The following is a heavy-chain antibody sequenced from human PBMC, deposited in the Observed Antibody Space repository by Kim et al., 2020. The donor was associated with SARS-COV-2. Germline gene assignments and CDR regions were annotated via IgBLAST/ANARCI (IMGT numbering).Heavy chain of an antibody. CDR1: GGFISSGGYS. V-gene: IGHV4-30-2*01. D-gene: IGHD4-17*01. J-gene: IGHJ4*02. CDR2: IYHSGST. Sequence: SETLSLTCAVSGGFISSGGYSWSWIRQPPGKGLEWIGYIYHSGSTYYNPSLKSRVTISVDRSKNQFSLKLSSVTAADTAVYYCARRTTVTTVDYWGQGTLVTVSS. CDR3: ARRTTVTTVDY.